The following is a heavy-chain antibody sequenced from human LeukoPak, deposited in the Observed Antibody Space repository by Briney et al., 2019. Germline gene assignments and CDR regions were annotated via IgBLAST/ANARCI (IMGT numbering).Heavy chain of an antibody. CDR3: AKDLFFISRSYFDS. J-gene: IGHJ4*02. CDR2: ISGTGGST. Sequence: GGSLRLSCAASGVTFSSYAMSWVRQAPGKGLGWVSGISGTGGSTHHADSVKGRFTISRDNSKNTLYLQMNSLRAEDTAVFYCAKDLFFISRSYFDSWGQGTLVTVSS. V-gene: IGHV3-23*01. CDR1: GVTFSSYA. D-gene: IGHD2/OR15-2a*01.